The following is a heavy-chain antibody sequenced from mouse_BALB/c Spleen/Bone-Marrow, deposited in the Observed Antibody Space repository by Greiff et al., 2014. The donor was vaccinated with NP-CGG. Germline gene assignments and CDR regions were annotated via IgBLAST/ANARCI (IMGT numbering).Heavy chain of an antibody. D-gene: IGHD1-1*02. CDR3: ARSGERYGAMDY. Sequence: DVKLVESGGGLVKPGGSLKLSCAASGFTFSDFYMFWFRQTPEKRLEWVATISDGGTYTYYPDSVKGRFTISRDNAKNNPYLQMSSLKSEDTAMYYCARSGERYGAMDYWGQGTSVTVSS. CDR1: GFTFSDFY. V-gene: IGHV5-4*02. J-gene: IGHJ4*01. CDR2: ISDGGTYT.